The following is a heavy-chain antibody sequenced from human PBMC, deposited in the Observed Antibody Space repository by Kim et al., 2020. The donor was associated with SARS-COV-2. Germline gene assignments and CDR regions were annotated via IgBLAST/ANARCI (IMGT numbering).Heavy chain of an antibody. CDR3: ASVPGSYGWFDP. Sequence: SYSPAFQGQVTISADKSISAAYLQWSSLKASDTAMYYCASVPGSYGWFDPWGQGTLVTVSS. V-gene: IGHV5-51*01. D-gene: IGHD2-2*01. J-gene: IGHJ5*02.